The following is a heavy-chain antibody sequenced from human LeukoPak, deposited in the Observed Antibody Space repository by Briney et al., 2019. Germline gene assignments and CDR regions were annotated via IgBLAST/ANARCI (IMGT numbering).Heavy chain of an antibody. CDR2: ISGSGGST. CDR3: AKDPTTLFGYFDYFDY. D-gene: IGHD3-9*01. V-gene: IGHV3-23*01. CDR1: GFTFSSYA. Sequence: GGSLRLSCAASGFTFSSYAMSWVRQAPGKGLEWVSAISGSGGSTYYPDSVKGRFTISRDNSKNTLYLQMNSLRAEDTAVYYCAKDPTTLFGYFDYFDYWGQGTLVTVSS. J-gene: IGHJ4*02.